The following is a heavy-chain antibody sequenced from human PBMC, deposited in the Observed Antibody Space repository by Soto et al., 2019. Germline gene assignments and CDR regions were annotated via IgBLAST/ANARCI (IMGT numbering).Heavy chain of an antibody. Sequence: GESLKISCAASGFTFSSYAMSWVRQAPGKGLEWVSAISGSDGSTYYADSVKGRFTISRDNSKNTLYLQMNSLRAEDTAVYYCAAVMVYAIASGLDWGQGTLVTVSS. D-gene: IGHD2-8*01. J-gene: IGHJ4*02. V-gene: IGHV3-23*01. CDR1: GFTFSSYA. CDR2: ISGSDGST. CDR3: AAVMVYAIASGLD.